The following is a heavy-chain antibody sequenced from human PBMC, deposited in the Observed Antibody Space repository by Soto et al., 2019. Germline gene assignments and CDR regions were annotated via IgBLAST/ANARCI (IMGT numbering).Heavy chain of an antibody. CDR1: GFTFSSYR. V-gene: IGHV3-48*02. CDR2: ISRSSGTI. D-gene: IGHD2-8*02. J-gene: IGHJ4*02. Sequence: EVQLVESGGGLVQPGGSLRLSCAASGFTFSSYRMNWVRQAPGKGLEWVSYISRSSGTIYYRDSVKGRFTISRDNAKNSLYLQMSGLSDDDTAVYYCARDTETGGSWGNFDYWGQGTLVTVSS. CDR3: ARDTETGGSWGNFDY.